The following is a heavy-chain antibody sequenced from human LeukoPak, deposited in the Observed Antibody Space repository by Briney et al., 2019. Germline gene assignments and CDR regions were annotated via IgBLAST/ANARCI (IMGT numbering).Heavy chain of an antibody. D-gene: IGHD3-9*01. CDR3: ARHGHDYDILTRYYYYDMDV. CDR1: GGSISSYY. Sequence: SETLSLTCSVSGGSISSYYWSWIRQPPGKGLEWIGYIYDSGSTNHNPSLKSRVTISVDTSKNQFSLKLSSVTAADTAVYYCARHGHDYDILTRYYYYDMDVRGQGTTVTVSS. CDR2: IYDSGST. V-gene: IGHV4-59*08. J-gene: IGHJ6*02.